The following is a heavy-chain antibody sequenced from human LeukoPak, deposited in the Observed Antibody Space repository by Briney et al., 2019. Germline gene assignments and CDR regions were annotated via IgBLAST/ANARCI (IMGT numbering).Heavy chain of an antibody. Sequence: PGGSLRLSCAASGFTFSSYAMSWVRQAPGKGLEWVSYISSSGSTIYYADSVKGRFTISRDNAKNSLYLQMNSLRAEDTAVYYCAKGQTFQYYYDSSGYYYYFDYWGQGTLVTVSS. J-gene: IGHJ4*02. CDR3: AKGQTFQYYYDSSGYYYYFDY. D-gene: IGHD3-22*01. CDR1: GFTFSSYA. CDR2: ISSSGSTI. V-gene: IGHV3-48*04.